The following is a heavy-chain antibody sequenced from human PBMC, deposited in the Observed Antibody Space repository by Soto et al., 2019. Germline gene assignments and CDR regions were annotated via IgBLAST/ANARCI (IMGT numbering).Heavy chain of an antibody. V-gene: IGHV3-23*01. D-gene: IGHD3-9*01. J-gene: IGHJ4*02. CDR3: AKEDVLRYFDWLSRFDY. CDR1: GFTFSSYA. CDR2: ISGSGGST. Sequence: GGSLRLSCAASGFTFSSYAMSWVRQAPGKGLEWVSAISGSGGSTYYADSVKGRFTISRDNSKNTLYLQMNSLRAEDTAVYYCAKEDVLRYFDWLSRFDYWGQGTLVTVSS.